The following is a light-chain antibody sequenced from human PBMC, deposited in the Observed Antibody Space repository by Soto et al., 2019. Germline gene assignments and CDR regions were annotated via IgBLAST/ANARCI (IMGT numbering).Light chain of an antibody. Sequence: DIQMTQSPSSLSASVGDSVTITCRASQTVNIYLNWYQQKLGRAPKLLIYGASSLQGGVPSRFSGSGSGTDFTLTIRSLQPEDFATYYCHQSYSMPNTFGQGTKVDIK. CDR3: HQSYSMPNT. CDR2: GAS. V-gene: IGKV1-39*01. J-gene: IGKJ2*01. CDR1: QTVNIY.